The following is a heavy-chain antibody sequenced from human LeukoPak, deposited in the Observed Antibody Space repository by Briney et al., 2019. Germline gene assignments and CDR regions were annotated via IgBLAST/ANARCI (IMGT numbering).Heavy chain of an antibody. Sequence: PSETLSLTCAVSGGSISNSSYYWSWIRQPPGKGLEWIGFIYYSGSTNYNPALKSRATISVDTSKTQCSLRLSSVTAADAAVYYCARCRDHFDYWGQGTLVTVSS. CDR3: ARCRDHFDY. CDR1: GGSISNSSYY. CDR2: IYYSGST. V-gene: IGHV4-61*05. D-gene: IGHD5-24*01. J-gene: IGHJ4*02.